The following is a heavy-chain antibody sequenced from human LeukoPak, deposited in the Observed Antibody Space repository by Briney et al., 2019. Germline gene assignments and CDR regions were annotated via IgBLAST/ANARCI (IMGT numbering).Heavy chain of an antibody. Sequence: GGSLRLSCAASGFTFSSYAMTWVRQAPGKGLEWVSAICGTGGNTYYADSVKGRFTMSRDNSKNTLYLQMTSLTVEDTAVYYCAKGAWSRRGIAAAGDYYYGMDVWGQGTTVTVSS. J-gene: IGHJ6*02. CDR2: ICGTGGNT. CDR1: GFTFSSYA. V-gene: IGHV3-23*01. CDR3: AKGAWSRRGIAAAGDYYYGMDV. D-gene: IGHD6-13*01.